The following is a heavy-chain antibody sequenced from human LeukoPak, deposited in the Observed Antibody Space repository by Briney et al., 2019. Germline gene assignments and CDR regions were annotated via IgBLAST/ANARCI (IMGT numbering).Heavy chain of an antibody. CDR3: ARGSPPGILTGYYDY. J-gene: IGHJ4*02. CDR1: GYTFTSYG. Sequence: ASLKVSCKASGYTFTSYGTSWVRQAPGQGLEGMGWISAYNGNTNYAQKIPGSVTMTTDTSKSTAYMKLRSLRSDDTAVYYCARGSPPGILTGYYDYWGQGTLVTVSS. CDR2: ISAYNGNT. V-gene: IGHV1-18*01. D-gene: IGHD3-9*01.